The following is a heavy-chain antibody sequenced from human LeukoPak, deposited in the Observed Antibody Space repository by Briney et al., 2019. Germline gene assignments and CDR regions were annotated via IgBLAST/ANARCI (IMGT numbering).Heavy chain of an antibody. CDR1: GFTFISHW. Sequence: GGSLRFSCAASGFTFISHWMHWVRQGPGKGLVWVSRIDNDGSSATYADSVKGRFTISRDNAKNTLYLQMNSLRAEDTAVYYRARDISSWYYFDDWGQGTPVTVSS. V-gene: IGHV3-74*01. CDR3: ARDISSWYYFDD. D-gene: IGHD6-13*01. J-gene: IGHJ4*02. CDR2: IDNDGSSA.